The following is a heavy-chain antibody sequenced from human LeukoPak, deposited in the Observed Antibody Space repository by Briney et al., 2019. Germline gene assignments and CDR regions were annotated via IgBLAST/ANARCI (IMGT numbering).Heavy chain of an antibody. J-gene: IGHJ4*02. CDR3: ASSNTGSYRVTFDY. CDR2: INHSGST. V-gene: IGHV4-34*01. D-gene: IGHD1-26*01. CDR1: DGSFSGYY. Sequence: SETLSLTCAVYDGSFSGYYWSWIRQPPGKGLEWIGEINHSGSTNYNPSLKSRVTISVDTSKNQFSLKLSSVTAADTAVYYCASSNTGSYRVTFDYWGQGTLVTVSS.